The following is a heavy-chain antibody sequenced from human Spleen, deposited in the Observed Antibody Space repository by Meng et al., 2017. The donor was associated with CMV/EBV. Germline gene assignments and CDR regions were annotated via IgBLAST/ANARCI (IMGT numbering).Heavy chain of an antibody. Sequence: GESLKISCTASGFTFGDYAMSWVRQGPGKGLDWVATISYDGRNEYHADSVKGRFTISRDNSKNTLYLQMNSVRAEDTAVYYCVRDWEGYCSSTNCYVPGYWGQGTLVTVSS. CDR1: GFTFGDYA. CDR2: ISYDGRNE. J-gene: IGHJ4*02. V-gene: IGHV3-30*04. CDR3: VRDWEGYCSSTNCYVPGY. D-gene: IGHD2-2*01.